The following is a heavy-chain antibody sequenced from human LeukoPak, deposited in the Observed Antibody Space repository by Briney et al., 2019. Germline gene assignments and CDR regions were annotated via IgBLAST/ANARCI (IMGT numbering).Heavy chain of an antibody. CDR2: ISSSSSYI. CDR1: GFTFSSYS. J-gene: IGHJ4*02. V-gene: IGHV3-21*01. D-gene: IGHD3-22*01. CDR3: ARDNHYYDSTLDY. Sequence: GGSLRLSCAASGFTFSSYSMNWVRQAPGKGLEWVSSISSSSSYIYYADSVKGRFTISRDNAKNSLYLQMNSLRAEDTAVYYCARDNHYYDSTLDYWGQGTLVTVSS.